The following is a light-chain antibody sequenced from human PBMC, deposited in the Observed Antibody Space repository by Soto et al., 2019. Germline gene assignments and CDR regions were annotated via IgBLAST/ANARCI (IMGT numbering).Light chain of an antibody. V-gene: IGKV3-20*01. Sequence: IVLMEFPCTRTLSPGERATLSCRASQSVDNSNLAWYQQKLGRAPRLLISGASTRATGIPARFSGSGSETDFTLTISRLEPGDFALYYCQQLSSYPLTFGGRTKV. CDR2: GAS. J-gene: IGKJ4*01. CDR1: QSVDNSN. CDR3: QQLSSYPLT.